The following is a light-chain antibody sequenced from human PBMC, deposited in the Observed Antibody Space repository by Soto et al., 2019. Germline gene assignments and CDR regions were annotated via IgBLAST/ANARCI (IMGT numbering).Light chain of an antibody. J-gene: IGKJ2*01. CDR1: QSISSW. CDR2: DAS. V-gene: IGKV1-5*01. Sequence: DIQMTQSPSTLSASVGDRVTITCRASQSISSWLAWYQQKPGKAPKLLIYDASSLESGVPSRFSGSGSGTEFTLTISSLQPDDFATYYCQQYNSYSPMYTFGQGTDWRL. CDR3: QQYNSYSPMYT.